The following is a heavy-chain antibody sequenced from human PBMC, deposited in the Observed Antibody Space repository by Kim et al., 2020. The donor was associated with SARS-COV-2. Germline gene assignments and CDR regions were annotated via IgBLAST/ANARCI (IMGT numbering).Heavy chain of an antibody. Sequence: GGSLRLSCAASGFTFSSYAMSWVRQAPGKGLEWVSAISGSGGSTYYADSVKGRFTISRDNSKNTLYLQMNSLRAEDTAVYYCAKGRHSGSLTSPDYWGQGTLVTVSS. CDR2: ISGSGGST. CDR1: GFTFSSYA. J-gene: IGHJ4*02. V-gene: IGHV3-23*01. D-gene: IGHD1-26*01. CDR3: AKGRHSGSLTSPDY.